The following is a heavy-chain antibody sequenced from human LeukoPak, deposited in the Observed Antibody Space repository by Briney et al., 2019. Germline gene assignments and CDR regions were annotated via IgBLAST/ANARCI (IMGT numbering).Heavy chain of an antibody. CDR1: GVSISSYY. D-gene: IGHD3-22*01. CDR3: ARDQWGYYDSSGYYYFDY. V-gene: IGHV4-4*07. J-gene: IGHJ4*02. Sequence: PSETLSLTCTVSGVSISSYYWSWIRQPAGKGLEWIGRIYTSGSTNYNPSLKSRVTMSVDTSKNQFSLKLSSVTAADTAVYYCARDQWGYYDSSGYYYFDYWGQGTLVTVSP. CDR2: IYTSGST.